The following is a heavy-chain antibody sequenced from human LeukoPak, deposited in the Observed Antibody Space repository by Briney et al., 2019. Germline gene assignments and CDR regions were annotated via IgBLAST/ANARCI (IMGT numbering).Heavy chain of an antibody. CDR3: ARGGGTVMITFGGVIVYDY. CDR1: GYTFTGYY. V-gene: IGHV1-2*02. D-gene: IGHD3-16*02. J-gene: IGHJ4*02. CDR2: INPNSGGT. Sequence: GASVKVSCKASGYTFTGYYMHWVRQAPGQGLEWMGWINPNSGGTNYAQKFQGRVTMTRDTSISTAYMELSRLRSDDTAVYYCARGGGTVMITFGGVIVYDYWGQGTLVTVSS.